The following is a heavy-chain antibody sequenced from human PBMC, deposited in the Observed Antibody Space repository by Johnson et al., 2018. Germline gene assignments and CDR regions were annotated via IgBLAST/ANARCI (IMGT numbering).Heavy chain of an antibody. V-gene: IGHV3-15*07. D-gene: IGHD1-26*01. CDR2: IKSKTDGGTT. CDR3: TTLKVKWAFDF. J-gene: IGHJ3*01. Sequence: VQLVESGGGLVKPGGSLRLSCAASGFTFSNAWMNWVRQAPGKGLEWVGRIKSKTDGGTTDYAAPVKGIFTISRDDPKNTLYLQMNSLKTEDTAVYYCTTLKVKWAFDFWGQGTMVTVSS. CDR1: GFTFSNAW.